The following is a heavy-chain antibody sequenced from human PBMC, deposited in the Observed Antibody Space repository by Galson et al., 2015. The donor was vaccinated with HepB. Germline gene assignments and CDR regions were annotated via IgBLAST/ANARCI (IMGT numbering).Heavy chain of an antibody. Sequence: SLRLSCAASGFTFSSYWMSWVRQAPGKGLEWVANIKQDGSEKYYVDSVKGRFTISRDNAKNSLYLQMNSLRAEDTTVYYCARVQRSVRTRFFQRLDYWGQGTLVTVSS. V-gene: IGHV3-7*03. CDR3: ARVQRSVRTRFFQRLDY. J-gene: IGHJ4*02. D-gene: IGHD2-2*01. CDR2: IKQDGSEK. CDR1: GFTFSSYW.